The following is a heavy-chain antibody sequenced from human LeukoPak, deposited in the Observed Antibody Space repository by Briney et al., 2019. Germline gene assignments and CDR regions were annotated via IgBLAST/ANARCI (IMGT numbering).Heavy chain of an antibody. CDR2: ISYDGSNK. CDR1: GFTFSSYG. CDR3: AKDRRGYFGYYFDY. Sequence: GGSLRLSCAASGFTFSSYGMHWVRQAPGKGLEWVAVISYDGSNKYYADSVKGRFTISRDKSKNTLYLQMNSLRAEDTAVYYCAKDRRGYFGYYFDYWGQGTLVTVSS. D-gene: IGHD1-26*01. J-gene: IGHJ4*02. V-gene: IGHV3-30*18.